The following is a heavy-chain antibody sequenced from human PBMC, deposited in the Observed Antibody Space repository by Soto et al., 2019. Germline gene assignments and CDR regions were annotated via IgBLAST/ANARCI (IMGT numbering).Heavy chain of an antibody. V-gene: IGHV4-34*01. J-gene: IGHJ4*02. CDR1: GGSFSGYY. CDR2: INHSGST. Sequence: PSETLSLTCAVYGGSFSGYYWNWIRQPPGKGLEWIGEINHSGSTNYNPSLKSRVTISVDTSKNQFSLKLSSVTAADTAVYYCARVYSGSYSDSWGRGTLVTVSS. D-gene: IGHD1-26*01. CDR3: ARVYSGSYSDS.